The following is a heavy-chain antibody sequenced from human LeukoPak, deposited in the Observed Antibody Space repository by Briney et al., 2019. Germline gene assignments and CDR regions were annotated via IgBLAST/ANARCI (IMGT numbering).Heavy chain of an antibody. Sequence: SVKVSCKASGGTFSSYAISWVRQAPGQGLEWMGRIIPILGIANYAQKFQGRVTITADKSTSTAYMELSSLRSEDTAVYYCASGGWGLAPHFDYWGQGTLVTVSS. CDR3: ASGGWGLAPHFDY. D-gene: IGHD3-16*01. J-gene: IGHJ4*02. V-gene: IGHV1-69*04. CDR2: IIPILGIA. CDR1: GGTFSSYA.